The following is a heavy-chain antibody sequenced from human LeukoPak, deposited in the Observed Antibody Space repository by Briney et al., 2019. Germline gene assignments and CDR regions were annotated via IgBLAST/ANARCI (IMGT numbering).Heavy chain of an antibody. J-gene: IGHJ6*03. CDR2: FIPIFGTA. Sequence: ASVKVSCNASGGTFSSYAISWVRQAPGQGLEWMGGFIPIFGTANYAQKFQGRVTITTDESTSTAYMELSSLRSEDTAVCYCARVVGGFDWLPDYYYYYMDVWGKGTTVTVSS. V-gene: IGHV1-69*05. D-gene: IGHD3-9*01. CDR3: ARVVGGFDWLPDYYYYYMDV. CDR1: GGTFSSYA.